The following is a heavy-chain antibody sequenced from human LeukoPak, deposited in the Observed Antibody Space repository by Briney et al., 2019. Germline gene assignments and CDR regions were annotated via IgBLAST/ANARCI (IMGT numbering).Heavy chain of an antibody. CDR2: INHSGST. V-gene: IGHV4-34*01. J-gene: IGHJ6*03. CDR1: GGSFSGYY. D-gene: IGHD6-13*01. Sequence: SETLSLTCAVYGGSFSGYYWSWIRQPPGKGLGWIGEINHSGSTNYNPSLKSRVTISVDTSKNQFSLQLNSVTPEDTAVYYCARVRGIAAAGYYYYYMDVWGKGTTVTVSS. CDR3: ARVRGIAAAGYYYYYMDV.